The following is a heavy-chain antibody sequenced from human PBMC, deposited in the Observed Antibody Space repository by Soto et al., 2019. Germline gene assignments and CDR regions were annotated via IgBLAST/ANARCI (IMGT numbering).Heavy chain of an antibody. CDR1: GYTFTSYG. Sequence: ASVKVSCKASGYTFTSYGISWVRQAPGQGLEWMEWISAYNGNTNYAQKLQGRVTMTTDTSTSTAYMELRSLRSDDTAVYYCARVKVYYDILTGYHGMDVWGQGTTVTVSS. CDR2: ISAYNGNT. J-gene: IGHJ6*02. D-gene: IGHD3-9*01. V-gene: IGHV1-18*04. CDR3: ARVKVYYDILTGYHGMDV.